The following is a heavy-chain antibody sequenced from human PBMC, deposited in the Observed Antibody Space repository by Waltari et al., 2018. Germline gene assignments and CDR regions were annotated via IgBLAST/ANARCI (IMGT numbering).Heavy chain of an antibody. CDR2: IFHSGKT. D-gene: IGHD3-22*01. CDR1: GYSISGYF. J-gene: IGHJ4*02. V-gene: IGHV4-38-2*01. CDR3: ARSSGYYSFSY. Sequence: QVQMQESGPGLVKPSETLSLNCDVSGYSISGYFWGWFRQPPGKGLEWIGSIFHSGKTYYNPSLKSRVTLSVDTSKNQISLKLSSVTAADTAVYYCARSSGYYSFSYWGQGTLVTVSS.